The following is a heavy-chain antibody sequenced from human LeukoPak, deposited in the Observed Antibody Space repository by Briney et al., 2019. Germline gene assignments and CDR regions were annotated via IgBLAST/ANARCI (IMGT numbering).Heavy chain of an antibody. CDR3: ARWVSSGSVDP. CDR2: ISSSGSTI. J-gene: IGHJ5*02. D-gene: IGHD6-19*01. CDR1: GFTFSDYY. Sequence: GGSLRLSCAASGFTFSDYYMSWIRQAPGKGLEWVSYISSSGSTIYYADSVKGRFTISGDNAKNSLYLQMNSLRAEDTAVYYCARWVSSGSVDPWGQGTLVTVSS. V-gene: IGHV3-11*01.